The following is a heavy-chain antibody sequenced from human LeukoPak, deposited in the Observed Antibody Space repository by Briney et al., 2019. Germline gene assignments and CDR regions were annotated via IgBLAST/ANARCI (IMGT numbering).Heavy chain of an antibody. CDR3: ARARRIVGATLGGPDY. Sequence: GGSLRLSCAASGFTFSSYAMHWVRQAPGKGLEWVAVISYDGSNKYYADSVKGRFTISRDNSKNTLYLQMNSLRAEDTAVYYCARARRIVGATLGGPDYWGQGTLVTVSS. D-gene: IGHD1-26*01. CDR2: ISYDGSNK. V-gene: IGHV3-30-3*01. J-gene: IGHJ4*02. CDR1: GFTFSSYA.